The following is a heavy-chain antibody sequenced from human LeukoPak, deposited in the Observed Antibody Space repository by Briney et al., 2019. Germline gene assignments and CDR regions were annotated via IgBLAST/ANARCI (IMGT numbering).Heavy chain of an antibody. CDR2: ISYDGSNK. Sequence: GGSLRLSCAASGFTFSSYAMHWVRQAPGKGLEWVAVISYDGSNKYYADSVKGRFTISRDNSKNTLYLQMNSLRAEDTAVYYCARDREGPGYYYYGMDVWGQGTPVTVSS. CDR1: GFTFSSYA. J-gene: IGHJ6*02. CDR3: ARDREGPGYYYYGMDV. V-gene: IGHV3-30-3*01. D-gene: IGHD1-26*01.